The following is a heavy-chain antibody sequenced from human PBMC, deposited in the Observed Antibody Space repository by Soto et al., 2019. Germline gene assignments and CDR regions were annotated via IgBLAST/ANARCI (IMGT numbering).Heavy chain of an antibody. D-gene: IGHD4-4*01. CDR2: MKSDGSR. CDR1: GFTFRSYG. J-gene: IGHJ4*02. V-gene: IGHV3-30*18. CDR3: AKVGTVTLTGLFDY. Sequence: GGSLRLSCEASGFTFRSYGMHWVRQAPGKGLEWVAVMKSDGSRDHIDSVKGRFTIFRDNSKKTLYLQMNNLRPEDTAVYYCAKVGTVTLTGLFDYWGQGTLVTVSS.